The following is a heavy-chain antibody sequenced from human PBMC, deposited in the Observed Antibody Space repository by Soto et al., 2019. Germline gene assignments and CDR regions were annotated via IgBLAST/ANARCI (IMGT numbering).Heavy chain of an antibody. Sequence: ASVKVSCKASGYTFTSYGVSWVRQAPGQGLEWMGWISVYSGNTNYARKLQGRVTMTRDIYTRAVYMELRSLTSDDTAVYYCARDSCFRSVPDYNYYVMAVWGQGTTVT. CDR1: GYTFTSYG. CDR2: ISVYSGNT. J-gene: IGHJ6*02. CDR3: ARDSCFRSVPDYNYYVMAV. D-gene: IGHD6-19*01. V-gene: IGHV1-18*04.